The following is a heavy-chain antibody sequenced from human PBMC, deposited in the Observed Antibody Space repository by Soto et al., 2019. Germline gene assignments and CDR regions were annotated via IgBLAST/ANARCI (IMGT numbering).Heavy chain of an antibody. Sequence: SETLSLTCTVSGGSISSSSYYWGWIRQPPGKGLEWIGSIYYSGSTYYNPSLKSRVTISVDTSKNQFSLKLSSVTAADTAVYYCARHESGIVVVPAARVFDPWGQGTLVTVSS. CDR2: IYYSGST. V-gene: IGHV4-39*01. CDR1: GGSISSSSYY. D-gene: IGHD2-2*01. CDR3: ARHESGIVVVPAARVFDP. J-gene: IGHJ5*02.